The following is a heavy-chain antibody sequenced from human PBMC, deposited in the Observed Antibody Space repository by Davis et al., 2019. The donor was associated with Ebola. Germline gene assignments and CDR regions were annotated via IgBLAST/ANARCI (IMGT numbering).Heavy chain of an antibody. CDR1: GFTFSSYG. Sequence: GGSLRLSCAASGFTFSSYGMHWVRQAPGKGLEWVAVIWYDGSNKYYADSVKGRFTISGDNSKNTLYLQMNSLRAEDTAVYYCARDRGYSYGYNWFDPWGQGTLVTVSS. V-gene: IGHV3-33*01. CDR3: ARDRGYSYGYNWFDP. CDR2: IWYDGSNK. D-gene: IGHD5-18*01. J-gene: IGHJ5*02.